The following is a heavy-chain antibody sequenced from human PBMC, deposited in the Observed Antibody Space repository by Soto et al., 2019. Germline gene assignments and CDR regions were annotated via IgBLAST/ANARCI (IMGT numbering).Heavy chain of an antibody. CDR2: ISGSGGST. D-gene: IGHD5-18*01. CDR3: AKVPASSLTASRPFDQ. CDR1: GMTLSNYA. V-gene: IGHV3-23*01. Sequence: EVQLLESGGGLVPPGGFLRLSCVASGMTLSNYAVNWVRQAPGKGLEWVSAISGSGGSTYYAGSVKGRITIARDNSKNTVFLEMNSLRGEDTAVYYCAKVPASSLTASRPFDQWGQGTLVTVSS. J-gene: IGHJ4*02.